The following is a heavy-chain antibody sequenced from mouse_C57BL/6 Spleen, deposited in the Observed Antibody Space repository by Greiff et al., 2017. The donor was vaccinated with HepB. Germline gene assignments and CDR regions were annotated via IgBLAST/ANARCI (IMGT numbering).Heavy chain of an antibody. V-gene: IGHV1-82*01. D-gene: IGHD1-1*01. CDR2: IYPGDGDT. J-gene: IGHJ2*01. Sequence: QVQLQQSGPELVKPGASVKISCKASGYAFSSSRMNWVKQRPGKGLEWIGRIYPGDGDTNYNGKFKGKATLTADKSSSTAYMQLSSLTSEDSAVYFCARGVITPVDYWGQGTTLTVSS. CDR1: GYAFSSSR. CDR3: ARGVITPVDY.